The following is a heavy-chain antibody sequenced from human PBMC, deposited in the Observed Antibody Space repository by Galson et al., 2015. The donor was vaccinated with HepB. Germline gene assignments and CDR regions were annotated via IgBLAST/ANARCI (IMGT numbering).Heavy chain of an antibody. V-gene: IGHV3-48*01. CDR3: ARDQDGDYDFDY. CDR1: GFTCRNSG. J-gene: IGHJ4*02. Sequence: SLRIACEASGFTCRNSGRTWVRQTPGKRLEWVSHIGSGSNTISYVDSVKGRFTISRDNAKNSLYLQMNSLRAEDTAVYYCARDQDGDYDFDYWGQGTLVTVSS. D-gene: IGHD4-17*01. CDR2: IGSGSNTI.